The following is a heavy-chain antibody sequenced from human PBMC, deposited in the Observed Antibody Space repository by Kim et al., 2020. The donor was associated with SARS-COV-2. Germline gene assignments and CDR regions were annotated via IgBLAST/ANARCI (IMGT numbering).Heavy chain of an antibody. Sequence: GGSLRLSCAASGFTFSSYAMHWVRQAPGKGLEWVAVISYDGSNKYYADSVKGRFTISRDNSKNTLYLQMNSLRAEDTAVYYCAREDSGYSYGPSLYGMDVWGQGTTVTVS. V-gene: IGHV3-30-3*01. J-gene: IGHJ6*02. CDR2: ISYDGSNK. CDR3: AREDSGYSYGPSLYGMDV. CDR1: GFTFSSYA. D-gene: IGHD5-18*01.